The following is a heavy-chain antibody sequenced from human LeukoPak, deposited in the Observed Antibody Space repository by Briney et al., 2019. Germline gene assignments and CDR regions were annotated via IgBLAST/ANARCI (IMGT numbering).Heavy chain of an antibody. CDR3: ARGGQAGTGDL. Sequence: PGGSLRLSCAASGFTFSSYSMNWVRQAPGKGLEWVANIKQDGSETYHVDSVKGRFTISRDNAKDSLYLEMNSLRAEDTAVYYCARGGQAGTGDLWGQGTLVTVSS. D-gene: IGHD3-10*01. CDR1: GFTFSSYS. CDR2: IKQDGSET. J-gene: IGHJ5*02. V-gene: IGHV3-7*01.